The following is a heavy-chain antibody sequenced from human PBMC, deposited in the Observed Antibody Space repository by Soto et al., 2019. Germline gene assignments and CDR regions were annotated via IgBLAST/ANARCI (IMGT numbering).Heavy chain of an antibody. Sequence: PSETLSLTCTVSGGSISSSSYYWGWIRQPPGKGLEWIGSIYYSGSTYYDPSLKSRVTISVDTSKNQFSLKLSSVTAADKAVYYCARLIFSNYYGSGTYRAYFDYWGQGTLVTVS. CDR3: ARLIFSNYYGSGTYRAYFDY. V-gene: IGHV4-39*01. J-gene: IGHJ4*02. CDR2: IYYSGST. CDR1: GGSISSSSYY. D-gene: IGHD3-10*01.